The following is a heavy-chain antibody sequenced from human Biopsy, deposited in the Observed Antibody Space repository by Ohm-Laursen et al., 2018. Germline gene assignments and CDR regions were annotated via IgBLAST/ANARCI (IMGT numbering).Heavy chain of an antibody. J-gene: IGHJ5*02. CDR2: ISANGATS. D-gene: IGHD3-3*01. Sequence: GSLRLSCTASGFTFSSHAMSWVRQAPGKGPEWVSTISANGATSYYADSVKGRFTISRDNSKNTLYLQMNSVRADDTAIYYCAKGGSITIFGVVINNCFDPWGQGTRVTVSS. CDR3: AKGGSITIFGVVINNCFDP. CDR1: GFTFSSHA. V-gene: IGHV3-23*01.